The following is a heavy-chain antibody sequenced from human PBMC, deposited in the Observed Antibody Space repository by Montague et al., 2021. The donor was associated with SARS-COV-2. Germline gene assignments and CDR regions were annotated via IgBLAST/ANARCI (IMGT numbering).Heavy chain of an antibody. CDR3: TSGREGNYNVMDV. CDR1: GDSVTSNSDT. CDR2: TYYRSKWNN. V-gene: IGHV6-1*01. D-gene: IGHD1-1*01. J-gene: IGHJ6*02. Sequence: CAISGDSVTSNSDTGDGRRRSRSKALTSPGRTYYRSKWNNDYAVSVRGRVTINPDTSKNQFSLQLNSVTPEDTAIYYCTSGREGNYNVMDVWGQGTTVTVSS.